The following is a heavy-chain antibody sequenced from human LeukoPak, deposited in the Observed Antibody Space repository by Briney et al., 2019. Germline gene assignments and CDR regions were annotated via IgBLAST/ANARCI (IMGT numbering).Heavy chain of an antibody. CDR3: ARDLAAAGTGFFDY. J-gene: IGHJ4*02. CDR2: IYYSGST. D-gene: IGHD6-13*01. CDR1: GGSTSSYY. Sequence: SETLSLTCTVSGGSTSSYYWSWIRQPPGKGLEWIGYIYYSGSTNYNPSLKSRVTISVDTSKNQFSLKLSSVTAADTAVYYCARDLAAAGTGFFDYWGQGTLVTVSS. V-gene: IGHV4-59*01.